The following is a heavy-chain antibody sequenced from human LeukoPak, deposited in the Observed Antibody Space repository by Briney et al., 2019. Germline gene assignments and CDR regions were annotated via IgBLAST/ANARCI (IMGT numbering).Heavy chain of an antibody. J-gene: IGHJ3*02. Sequence: GASVKVSCKASGYTFTSYGISWVRQAPGQGLEWMGGIIPIFGTANYAQKFQGRVTITTDESTSTAYMELSSLRSEDTAVYYCARKERGYYDSSGPDEAFDIWGQGTMVTVSS. V-gene: IGHV1-69*05. CDR1: GYTFTSYG. CDR3: ARKERGYYDSSGPDEAFDI. D-gene: IGHD3-22*01. CDR2: IIPIFGTA.